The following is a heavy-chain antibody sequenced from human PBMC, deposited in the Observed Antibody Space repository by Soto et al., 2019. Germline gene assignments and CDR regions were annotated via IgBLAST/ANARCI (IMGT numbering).Heavy chain of an antibody. V-gene: IGHV4-39*01. CDR2: IYYSGST. J-gene: IGHJ4*02. CDR1: GGSISSSSYY. CDR3: ARRGSRGYGVNFDY. D-gene: IGHD4-17*01. Sequence: QLQLQESGPGLVKPSETLSLTCTVSGGSISSSSYYWGWIRQPPGKGLEWIGSIYYSGSTYYNPSLKNRFTISVDTSKNQFSLKLSSVTAADTAVYYCARRGSRGYGVNFDYWGQGTLVTVSS.